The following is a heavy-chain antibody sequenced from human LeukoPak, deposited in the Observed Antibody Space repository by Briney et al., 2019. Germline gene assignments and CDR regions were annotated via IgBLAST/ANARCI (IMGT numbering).Heavy chain of an antibody. D-gene: IGHD3-22*01. CDR3: ATTYCYDGSTYRNDVFDI. Sequence: ASVKVSCKASGYTFTSYDIHWVRQASGQGLEWMGWTNPNNGNAAYAQRVQGRGTMTRDTSTSTAYLQLTSLRSEDTALYYCATTYCYDGSTYRNDVFDIWGQGTLVTVS. V-gene: IGHV1-8*01. CDR2: TNPNNGNA. J-gene: IGHJ3*02. CDR1: GYTFTSYD.